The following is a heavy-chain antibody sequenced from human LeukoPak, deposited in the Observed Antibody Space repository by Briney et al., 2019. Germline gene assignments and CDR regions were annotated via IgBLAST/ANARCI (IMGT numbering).Heavy chain of an antibody. V-gene: IGHV3-48*01. CDR3: ARGEPSGSGPH. J-gene: IGHJ4*02. Sequence: ESGGSLRLSCAASGFTFSSYSMNWVRQAPGKGLEWVSYISTSSSTIYYADSVKGRFTISRDNAKNSLYLQMNSLRAEDTAVYYCARGEPSGSGPHWGQGTLVTVSS. D-gene: IGHD3-10*01. CDR1: GFTFSSYS. CDR2: ISTSSSTI.